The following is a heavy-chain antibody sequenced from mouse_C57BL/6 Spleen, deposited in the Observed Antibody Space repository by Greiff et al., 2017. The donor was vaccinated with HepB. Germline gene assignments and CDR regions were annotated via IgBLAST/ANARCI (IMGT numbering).Heavy chain of an antibody. CDR2: ISYDGSN. D-gene: IGHD1-1*01. CDR3: ARDTTVEVDY. CDR1: GYSITSGYY. J-gene: IGHJ2*01. Sequence: DVKLQESGPGLVKPSQSLSLTCSVTGYSITSGYYWNWIRQFPGNKLEWMGYISYDGSNNYNPSLKNRISITRDTSKNQFFLKLNSVTTEDTATYYCARDTTVEVDYWGQGTTLTVSS. V-gene: IGHV3-6*01.